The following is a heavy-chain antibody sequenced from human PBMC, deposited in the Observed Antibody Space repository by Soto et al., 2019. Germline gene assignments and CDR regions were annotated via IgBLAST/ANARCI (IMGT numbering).Heavy chain of an antibody. CDR3: ARDSPQDIVVVPAAILYYYMDV. D-gene: IGHD2-2*01. J-gene: IGHJ6*03. V-gene: IGHV1-18*01. Sequence: GASVKVSCKASGYTFTSYGISWVRQAPGQGLEWMGWISAYNGNTNYAQKLQGRVTMTTDTSTSTAYMELRSLRSDDTAVYYCARDSPQDIVVVPAAILYYYMDVWGKGTTVTVSS. CDR2: ISAYNGNT. CDR1: GYTFTSYG.